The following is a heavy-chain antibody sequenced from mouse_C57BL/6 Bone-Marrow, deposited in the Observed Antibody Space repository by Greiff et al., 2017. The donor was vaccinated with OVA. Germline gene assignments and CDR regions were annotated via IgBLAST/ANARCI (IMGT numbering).Heavy chain of an antibody. CDR2: IWTGGGT. J-gene: IGHJ4*01. Sequence: VMLVESGPGLVAPSQSLSITCTVSGFSLTSYAISWVRQPPGKGLEWLGVIWTGGGTNYNSALKSRLSISKDNSKSQVFLKMNSLQTDDTARYYCARCTTVVPYYAMDYWGQGTSVTVSS. V-gene: IGHV2-9-1*01. CDR3: ARCTTVVPYYAMDY. CDR1: GFSLTSYA. D-gene: IGHD1-1*01.